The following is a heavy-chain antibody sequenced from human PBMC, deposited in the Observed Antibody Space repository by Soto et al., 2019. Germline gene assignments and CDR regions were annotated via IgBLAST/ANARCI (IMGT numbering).Heavy chain of an antibody. CDR2: ISGSGGST. CDR3: AYSSTPFDY. D-gene: IGHD6-13*01. Sequence: EVQLLESGGGLVQPGGSLRLSCAASGFTFSSYAMSWVRQAPGKGLEWVSAISGSGGSTYYAGSVKGRFTISRDNSKNTLYLQVISLRAEDTGVYYCAYSSTPFDYWGQGTLVTVSS. J-gene: IGHJ4*02. CDR1: GFTFSSYA. V-gene: IGHV3-23*01.